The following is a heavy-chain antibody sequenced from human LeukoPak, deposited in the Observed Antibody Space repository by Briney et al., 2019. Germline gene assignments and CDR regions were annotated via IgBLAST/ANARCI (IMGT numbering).Heavy chain of an antibody. CDR1: GFTFSSYG. J-gene: IGHJ6*02. V-gene: IGHV3-33*01. Sequence: PGRSLRLSCAASGFTFSSYGKHWVRQAPGKGLEGVAVIWYDGSNKYYADSVKRRFTISRDNSKNTLYLQMNSVRAEDTAVYYCARVSWYYDILTGYSQDDYYRMDVWGQGTTVTVSS. CDR3: ARVSWYYDILTGYSQDDYYRMDV. CDR2: IWYDGSNK. D-gene: IGHD3-9*01.